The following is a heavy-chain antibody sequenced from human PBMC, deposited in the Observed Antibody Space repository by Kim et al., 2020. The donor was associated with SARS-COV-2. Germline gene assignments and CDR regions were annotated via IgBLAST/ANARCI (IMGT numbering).Heavy chain of an antibody. CDR2: TYYRSTWYI. CDR1: GDSVSSNSAA. Sequence: SQTLSLTCAISGDSVSSNSAAWNWLRQSPSRGLEWLGRTYYRSTWYIYYAVSVISRITINPNTSKNQFSLQLNSVTPEDTAVYYCARVREEYSGPGSYCYFDYWRQGTLVTVSS. J-gene: IGHJ4*02. CDR3: ARVREEYSGPGSYCYFDY. V-gene: IGHV6-1*01. D-gene: IGHD3-10*01.